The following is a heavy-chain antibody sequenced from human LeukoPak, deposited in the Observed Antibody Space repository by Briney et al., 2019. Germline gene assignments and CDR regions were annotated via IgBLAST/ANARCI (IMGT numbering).Heavy chain of an antibody. V-gene: IGHV1-69*04. D-gene: IGHD3-22*01. Sequence: ASVKVSCKASGGTFSSYAISWVRQAPGQGLEWMGRIIPILGKANYAQKFQGRVTITADKSTSTAYTELSSLRSEDTAVYYCASCYYDSSGYCPYWGQGTLVTVSS. CDR1: GGTFSSYA. CDR3: ASCYYDSSGYCPY. J-gene: IGHJ4*02. CDR2: IIPILGKA.